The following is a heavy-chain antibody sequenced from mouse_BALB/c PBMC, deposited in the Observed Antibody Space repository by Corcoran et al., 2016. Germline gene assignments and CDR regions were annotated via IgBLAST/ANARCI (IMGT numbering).Heavy chain of an antibody. CDR3: ERQYDRYFDV. J-gene: IGHJ1*01. V-gene: IGHV9-3-1*01. Sequence: QIQLVQSGPELKKPGETVKISCKASGYTFTNYGMNWVKQAPGKGLKWMGWINTYTGEPTYADDFKGRFAFSLETSASTAYLQINNLKNEDTATYFCERQYDRYFDVWGAGTTVTVSS. D-gene: IGHD2-14*01. CDR2: INTYTGEP. CDR1: GYTFTNYG.